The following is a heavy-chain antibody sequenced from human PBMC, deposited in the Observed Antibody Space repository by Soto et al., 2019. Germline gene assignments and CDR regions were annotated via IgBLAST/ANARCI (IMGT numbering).Heavy chain of an antibody. CDR3: AASDSSSWQHDY. Sequence: QVQLVQSGAEMQKPGSSVKVSCPVSGDSFSSYAISWVRQAPGEGLEWVGGIIPIFETANYAQNFQGRGTITAVESTTTAYLEVTRLRPQDTAVFYCAASDSSSWQHDYWGQGTLITVSS. CDR2: IIPIFETA. J-gene: IGHJ4*02. D-gene: IGHD6-13*01. V-gene: IGHV1-69*01. CDR1: GDSFSSYA.